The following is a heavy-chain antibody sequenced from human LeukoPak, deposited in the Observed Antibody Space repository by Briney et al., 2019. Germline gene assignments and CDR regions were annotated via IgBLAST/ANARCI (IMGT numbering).Heavy chain of an antibody. CDR3: ARVTWGRGVWGAVAAYYFDY. CDR2: IHYTGTT. CDR1: GDSINRSYYY. J-gene: IGHJ4*02. V-gene: IGHV4-39*07. D-gene: IGHD6-19*01. Sequence: SETLSLTCTVSGDSINRSYYYWGWIRQPPGKGLEWIGNIHYTGTTYYAPSLKSRVTISVDTSKNQFSLKLSSVTAADTAVYYCARVTWGRGVWGAVAAYYFDYWGQGTLVTVSS.